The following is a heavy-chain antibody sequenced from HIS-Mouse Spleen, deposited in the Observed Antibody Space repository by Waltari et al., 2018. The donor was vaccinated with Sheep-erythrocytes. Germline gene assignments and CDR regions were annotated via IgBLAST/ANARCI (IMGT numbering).Heavy chain of an antibody. CDR1: GGTFSSYA. J-gene: IGHJ4*02. CDR3: AQTGATTPHFDY. Sequence: QVQLVQSGAEVKTPGSSVKVSCKASGGTFSSYATSRVGQAPGQGLAWMGRIIPILGIANYAQKFQGRVTITADKSTSTAYMELSSLRSEDTAVYYCAQTGATTPHFDYWGQGTLVTVSS. CDR2: IIPILGIA. D-gene: IGHD1-26*01. V-gene: IGHV1-69*04.